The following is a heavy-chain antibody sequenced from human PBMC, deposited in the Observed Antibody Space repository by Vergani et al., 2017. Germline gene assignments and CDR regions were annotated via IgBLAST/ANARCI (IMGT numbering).Heavy chain of an antibody. Sequence: EVQLVESGGGLVQPGGSLRLSCAASGFTFSSYEMNWVRQAPGKGLEWVSYISSSGSTIYYADSVKGRFTISRDNAKNSLYLQMNSLRAEDTAVYYCARVEQLVYYFDYWGQGTLVTVSS. CDR1: GFTFSSYE. D-gene: IGHD6-6*01. V-gene: IGHV3-48*03. CDR3: ARVEQLVYYFDY. J-gene: IGHJ4*02. CDR2: ISSSGSTI.